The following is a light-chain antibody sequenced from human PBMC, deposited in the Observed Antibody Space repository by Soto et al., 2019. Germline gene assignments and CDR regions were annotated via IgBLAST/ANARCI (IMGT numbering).Light chain of an antibody. V-gene: IGKV1-5*01. J-gene: IGKJ1*01. CDR3: QEYNSYSGT. Sequence: DIQMTQSPSTLSASVGDRVTITCRASQSLNSLLAWYQQKPGKAPKLLIYDASTLKSGVPSRFSGSGSGTKFTLTISSLQPDDFATYYCQEYNSYSGTFGQGTKVDIK. CDR1: QSLNSL. CDR2: DAS.